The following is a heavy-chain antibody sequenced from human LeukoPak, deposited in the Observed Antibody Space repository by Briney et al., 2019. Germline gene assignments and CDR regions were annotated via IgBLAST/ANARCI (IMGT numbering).Heavy chain of an antibody. Sequence: GGSLRLSCAASGFTFSSYSMNWVRQAPGKGLEWVSSISSSSSYIYYADSVKGRFTISRDNAKNSLYLQMNSLRAEDTAVYYCAREGSKTRYMDVWGKGTTVTVSS. CDR3: AREGSKTRYMDV. CDR1: GFTFSSYS. V-gene: IGHV3-21*01. CDR2: ISSSSSYI. J-gene: IGHJ6*03. D-gene: IGHD6-13*01.